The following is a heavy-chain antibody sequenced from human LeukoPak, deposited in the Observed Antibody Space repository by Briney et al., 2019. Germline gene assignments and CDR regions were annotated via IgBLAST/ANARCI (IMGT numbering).Heavy chain of an antibody. CDR3: AKDGTGGYYYLDY. Sequence: GGSLRLSCAASGFTFSSHGMHWVRQAPGMGLEWVALILYDGSNEYYADSVQGRFTISRDSSRNTLHLQMNSLRVEDTAVYYCAKDGTGGYYYLDYWGQGTLVTVSS. V-gene: IGHV3-30*18. D-gene: IGHD3-22*01. CDR2: ILYDGSNE. J-gene: IGHJ4*02. CDR1: GFTFSSHG.